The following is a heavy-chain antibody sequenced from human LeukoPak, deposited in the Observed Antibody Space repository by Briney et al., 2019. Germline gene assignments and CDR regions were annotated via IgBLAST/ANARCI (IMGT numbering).Heavy chain of an antibody. CDR3: ARGWGDY. Sequence: ASVKVSCKASGYTFSSYGISWVRQAPGQGLEWMGWISAYNGHTNGNTNYVQKFQSRVTMTTDTSTNTAYMELRSLRSDDTAVYYCARGWGDYWGQGTLVTVSS. V-gene: IGHV1-18*04. CDR2: ISAYNGHTNGNT. CDR1: GYTFSSYG. D-gene: IGHD3-16*01. J-gene: IGHJ4*02.